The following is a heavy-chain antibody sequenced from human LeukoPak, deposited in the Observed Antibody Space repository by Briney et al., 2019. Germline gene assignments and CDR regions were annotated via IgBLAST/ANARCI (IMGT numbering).Heavy chain of an antibody. D-gene: IGHD3-10*01. Sequence: SETLSLTCTVSGGSISSYYWSWIRQPPGKGLEWIGYIYYSGSTYYNPSLKSRVTMSVDTSKNQFSLKLSSVTAVDTAVYYCARTRVRGVFDPWGQGTLVTVSS. CDR1: GGSISSYY. CDR2: IYYSGST. CDR3: ARTRVRGVFDP. V-gene: IGHV4-59*04. J-gene: IGHJ5*02.